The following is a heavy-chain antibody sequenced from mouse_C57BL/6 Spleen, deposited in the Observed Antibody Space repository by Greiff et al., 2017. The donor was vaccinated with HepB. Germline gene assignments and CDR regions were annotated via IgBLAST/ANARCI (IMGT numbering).Heavy chain of an antibody. J-gene: IGHJ3*01. CDR3: AREDAYYSNYGWFAY. Sequence: QVHVKQPGAELVKPGASVKLSCKASGYTFTSYWMHWVKQRPGQGLEWIGMIHPNSGSTNYNEKFKSKATLTVDKSSSTAYMQLSSLTSEDSAVYYCAREDAYYSNYGWFAYWGQGTLVTVSA. V-gene: IGHV1-64*01. CDR2: IHPNSGST. D-gene: IGHD2-5*01. CDR1: GYTFTSYW.